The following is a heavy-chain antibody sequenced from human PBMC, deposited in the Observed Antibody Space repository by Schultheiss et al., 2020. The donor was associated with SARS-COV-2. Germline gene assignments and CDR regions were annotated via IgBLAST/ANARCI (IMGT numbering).Heavy chain of an antibody. CDR1: GGSISSYY. CDR3: ARTMVQGVIDY. J-gene: IGHJ4*02. CDR2: IYYSGST. Sequence: SETLSLTCTVSGGSISSYYWSWIRQPPGKGLEWIGYIYYSGSTNYNPSLKSRVTISVDTSKNQFSLKLSSVTAADTAVYYCARTMVQGVIDYWGQGTLVTVSS. V-gene: IGHV4-59*08. D-gene: IGHD3-10*01.